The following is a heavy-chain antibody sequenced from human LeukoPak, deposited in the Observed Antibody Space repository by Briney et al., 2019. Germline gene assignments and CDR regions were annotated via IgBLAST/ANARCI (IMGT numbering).Heavy chain of an antibody. V-gene: IGHV3-7*01. CDR3: ASWGAGGNS. D-gene: IGHD3-16*01. Sequence: PGWAVRVSCEGSGWTLSTYWLNWLGQVPGRGRDWVANINPDGRDKRYADSVKGPFTIARDNADNSLSLQMNSLRAEDTAVYYCASWGAGGNSWGQGTLVTVSS. CDR1: GWTLSTYW. CDR2: INPDGRDK. J-gene: IGHJ4*02.